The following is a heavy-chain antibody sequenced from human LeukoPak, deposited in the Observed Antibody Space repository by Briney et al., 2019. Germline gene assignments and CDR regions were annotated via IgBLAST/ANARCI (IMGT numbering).Heavy chain of an antibody. CDR3: ARSHYYDSSGHFDY. CDR2: IIPIFGTA. D-gene: IGHD3-22*01. V-gene: IGHV1-69*05. J-gene: IGHJ4*02. CDR1: GGTFSSYA. Sequence: ASVKVSCKASGGTFSSYAISWVRQAPGQGLEWMGRIIPIFGTANYAQKFQGRVTNTTEESTSTAYMELSSLRSEDTAVYYCARSHYYDSSGHFDYWGQGTLVTVSS.